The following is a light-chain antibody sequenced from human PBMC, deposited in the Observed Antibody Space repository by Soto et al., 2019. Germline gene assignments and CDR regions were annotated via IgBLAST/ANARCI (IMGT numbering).Light chain of an antibody. J-gene: IGLJ2*01. CDR1: STDFVGYNR. CDR3: SSYAGSNNFVV. V-gene: IGLV2-8*01. Sequence: QSALTQPPSVSGSPGQSVTISCTGTSTDFVGYNRVSWYQQPPGTAPKLMIYEVSKRPSGVPDRFSGSKSGNTASLTVSGLQAEDEADYYCSSYAGSNNFVVFGGGTKLTVL. CDR2: EVS.